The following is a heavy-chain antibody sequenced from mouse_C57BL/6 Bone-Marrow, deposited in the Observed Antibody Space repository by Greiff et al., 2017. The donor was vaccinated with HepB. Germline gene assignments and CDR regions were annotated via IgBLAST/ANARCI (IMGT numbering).Heavy chain of an antibody. CDR3: ARDGNSPWYFDV. J-gene: IGHJ1*03. CDR2: ISYSGST. Sequence: VQLKESGPGMVKPSQSLSLTCTVTGYSITSGYDWHWIRHFPGNKLEWMGYISYSGSTNYNPSLKSRISITHDTSKNHFFLKLNSVTTEDTAPYYCARDGNSPWYFDVWGTGTTVTVSS. V-gene: IGHV3-1*01. D-gene: IGHD2-1*01. CDR1: GYSITSGYD.